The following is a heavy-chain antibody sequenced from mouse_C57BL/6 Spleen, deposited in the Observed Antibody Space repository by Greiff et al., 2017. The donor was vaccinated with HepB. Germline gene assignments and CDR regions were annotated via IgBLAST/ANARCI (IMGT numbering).Heavy chain of an antibody. J-gene: IGHJ2*01. V-gene: IGHV1-81*01. CDR3: ASRDYDYYFDY. CDR2: IYPRSGNT. CDR1: GYTFTSYG. Sequence: QVQLQQSGAELARPGASVKLSCKASGYTFTSYGISWVKQRTGQGLEWIGEIYPRSGNTYYNEKFKGKATLTADKSSSTAYMELRSLTSEDSAVYFCASRDYDYYFDYWGQGTTLTVSS. D-gene: IGHD2-4*01.